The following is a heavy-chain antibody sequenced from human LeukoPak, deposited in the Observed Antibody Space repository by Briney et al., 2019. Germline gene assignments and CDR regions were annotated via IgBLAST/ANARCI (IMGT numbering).Heavy chain of an antibody. Sequence: PGGSLRLSCAASGFTFSSYWMSWVRQAPGKGLEWVANIKKDGSEKYYMDSVRGRFTISRDNAKTSLSLHMNSLRAKDTAVYYCARHLSGVTGYTYGRGIDYWGQGTLVTVSS. D-gene: IGHD5-18*01. CDR1: GFTFSSYW. CDR3: ARHLSGVTGYTYGRGIDY. J-gene: IGHJ4*02. V-gene: IGHV3-7*01. CDR2: IKKDGSEK.